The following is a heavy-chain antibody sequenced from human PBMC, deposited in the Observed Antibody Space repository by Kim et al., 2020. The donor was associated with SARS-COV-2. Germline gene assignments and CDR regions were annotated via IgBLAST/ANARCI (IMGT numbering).Heavy chain of an antibody. J-gene: IGHJ6*02. D-gene: IGHD6-13*01. V-gene: IGHV4-34*01. CDR3: ARGRAGSRPNYYYYYGMNV. CDR2: INHSGST. Sequence: SETLSLTCAVYGGSFSGYYWSWIRQPPGKGLEWIGEINHSGSTNYNPSLKSRVTISVDTSKNQFSLKLSSVTAADTAVYYCARGRAGSRPNYYYYYGMNVWGQGTTVSV. CDR1: GGSFSGYY.